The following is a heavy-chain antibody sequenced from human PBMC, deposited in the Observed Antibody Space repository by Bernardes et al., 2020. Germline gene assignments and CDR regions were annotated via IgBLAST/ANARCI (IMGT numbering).Heavy chain of an antibody. CDR2: INHSGST. Sequence: SETLSLTCAVYGGSFSGYYWSWIRQPPGKGLEWIGEINHSGSTNYNPSLKSRVTISVDTSKNQFSLKLSSVTAADTAVYYCARGTTVTGYYWGQGTLVTVSS. CDR3: ARGTTVTGYY. D-gene: IGHD4-17*01. CDR1: GGSFSGYY. V-gene: IGHV4-34*01. J-gene: IGHJ4*02.